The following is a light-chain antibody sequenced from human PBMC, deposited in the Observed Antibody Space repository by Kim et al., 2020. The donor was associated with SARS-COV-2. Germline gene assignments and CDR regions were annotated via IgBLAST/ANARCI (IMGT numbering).Light chain of an antibody. CDR2: AAS. J-gene: IGKJ2*01. V-gene: IGKV1-39*01. CDR1: QSINSY. CDR3: QQSYSSPRT. Sequence: DIQMTQSPSSLSASVGDRVTITCRASQSINSYLNWYQQKPGKAPKLLIYAASSLQSGVPSRFSGSGSGIDFTLTISSLQPEDFATYYCQQSYSSPRTFGQGTKLEI.